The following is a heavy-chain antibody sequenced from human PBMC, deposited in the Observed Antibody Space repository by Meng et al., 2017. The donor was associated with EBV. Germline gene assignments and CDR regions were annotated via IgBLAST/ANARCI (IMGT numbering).Heavy chain of an antibody. J-gene: IGHJ4*02. Sequence: EVQLVESGGGLVKPGGSLRLSCAASGFSFSAFSMNWVRKAPGKGLEWLSFISTTGSYISYADSVKGRFTVSRDNAENSLHLQMNSLSAEDTAVYYCARDRRHSASLDYWGQGTLVTVSS. V-gene: IGHV3-21*06. D-gene: IGHD1-26*01. CDR2: ISTTGSYI. CDR1: GFSFSAFS. CDR3: ARDRRHSASLDY.